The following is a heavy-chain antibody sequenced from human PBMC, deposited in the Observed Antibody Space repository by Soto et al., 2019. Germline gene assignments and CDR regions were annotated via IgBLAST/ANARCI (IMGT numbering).Heavy chain of an antibody. V-gene: IGHV1-18*01. CDR2: ISAYNGNT. D-gene: IGHD2-2*02. CDR1: GYTFTSYG. J-gene: IGHJ4*02. Sequence: ASVKVSCKASGYTFTSYGISWVRQAPGQGLEWMGWISAYNGNTNYAQKLQGRVTMTTDTSTSTAYMELRSLRSDDTAVYYCARDQVRDIVVVPADIWGQGTLVTVSS. CDR3: ARDQVRDIVVVPADI.